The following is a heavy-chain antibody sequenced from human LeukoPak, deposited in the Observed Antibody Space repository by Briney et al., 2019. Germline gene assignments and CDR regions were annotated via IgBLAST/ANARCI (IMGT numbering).Heavy chain of an antibody. D-gene: IGHD3-16*01. Sequence: HPGGSLRLSCSASGFTFSRFWMSWVRQAPGKGLEWVASIEQDGDEKYYVDSVKGRFTISRDNAKNSVYLQMNSLRAEDTAVYYCLKEGSYGLGGDYWGQGTLVTVSS. V-gene: IGHV3-7*01. CDR1: GFTFSRFW. CDR2: IEQDGDEK. J-gene: IGHJ4*02. CDR3: LKEGSYGLGGDY.